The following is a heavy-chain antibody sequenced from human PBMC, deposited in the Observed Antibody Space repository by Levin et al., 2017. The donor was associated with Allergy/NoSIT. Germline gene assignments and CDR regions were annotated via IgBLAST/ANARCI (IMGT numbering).Heavy chain of an antibody. J-gene: IGHJ4*02. CDR1: GFTFDDYT. Sequence: LSLTCAASGFTFDDYTMHWVRQAPGKGLEWVSLISWDGGSTYYADSVKGRFTISRDNSKNSLYLQMNSLRTEDTALYYCAKESGPLYYYAQLPDYYFDYWGQGTLVTVSS. CDR2: ISWDGGST. V-gene: IGHV3-43*01. CDR3: AKESGPLYYYAQLPDYYFDY. D-gene: IGHD3-10*01.